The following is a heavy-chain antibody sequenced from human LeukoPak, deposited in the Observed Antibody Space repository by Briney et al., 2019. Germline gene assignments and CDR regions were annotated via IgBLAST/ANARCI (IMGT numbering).Heavy chain of an antibody. J-gene: IGHJ4*02. CDR2: IYYSGST. CDR1: GGSISSNSHY. D-gene: IGHD1-1*01. V-gene: IGHV4-39*01. Sequence: PSETLSLTCTVSGGSISSNSHYWAWIRQPPGKGLEWIGSIYYSGSTYYNPSLKSRVTISVDTSKNQFSLKLSSVTAADTAVYYCARQSGTAKIPDYWGQGTLVTVSS. CDR3: ARQSGTAKIPDY.